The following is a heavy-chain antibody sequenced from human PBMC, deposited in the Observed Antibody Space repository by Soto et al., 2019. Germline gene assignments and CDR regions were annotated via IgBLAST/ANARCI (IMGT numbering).Heavy chain of an antibody. CDR3: AKDLTRQLAYWLDP. CDR1: GFSFTGYY. Sequence: GPVKVSCKASGFSFTGYYIHWLRQAPGQGLEWMGWINAHSGGTEYAQKFQGRVTLTRDTSIATAYLTLTSLTSDGTALYYCAKDLTRQLAYWLDPWGQGTLVTVSS. D-gene: IGHD6-6*01. V-gene: IGHV1-2*02. CDR2: INAHSGGT. J-gene: IGHJ5*02.